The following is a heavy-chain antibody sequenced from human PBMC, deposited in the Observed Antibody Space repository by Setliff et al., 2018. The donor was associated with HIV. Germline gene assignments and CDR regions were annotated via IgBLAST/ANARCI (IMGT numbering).Heavy chain of an antibody. V-gene: IGHV1-46*01. Sequence: ASVKVSCKASGYTFTNYYMHWVRQAPGQGLEWMGIIYPGGARRSYAQKFQGRVTMTWDTSTSTVYMELSSLRSEDTAFYYCATYHYYDSSAYFIDLYYFDYWGQGTLVTVSS. D-gene: IGHD3-22*01. CDR1: GYTFTNYY. J-gene: IGHJ4*02. CDR3: ATYHYYDSSAYFIDLYYFDY. CDR2: IYPGGARR.